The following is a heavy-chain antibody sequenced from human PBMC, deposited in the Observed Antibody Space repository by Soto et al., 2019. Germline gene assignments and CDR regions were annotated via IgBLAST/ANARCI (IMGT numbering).Heavy chain of an antibody. CDR3: ARHRIAAAALDY. CDR2: IYYSGST. J-gene: IGHJ4*02. D-gene: IGHD6-13*01. CDR1: GGSISSYY. Sequence: SETLSLTCTVSGGSISSYYWSWIRQPPGKGLEWIGYIYYSGSTNYNPSLKSRVTISVDTSKNQFSLKLTSVTAADTAVYYCARHRIAAAALDYWGQGTLVTVSS. V-gene: IGHV4-59*08.